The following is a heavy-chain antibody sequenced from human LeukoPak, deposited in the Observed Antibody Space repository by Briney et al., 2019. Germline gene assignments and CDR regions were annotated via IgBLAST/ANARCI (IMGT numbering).Heavy chain of an antibody. CDR2: MYNSGTT. Sequence: SETLSLTCTVSGGSISSSYWGWIRQPPGKGLEWIGYMYNSGTTNYNPSLKSRVTFSVDTSKNQFSLKLSSVTAADTAVYYCARAPHSYDTGTYSVQQYFDLWGRGTLVAVSS. CDR1: GGSISSSY. D-gene: IGHD3-22*01. J-gene: IGHJ2*01. V-gene: IGHV4-59*01. CDR3: ARAPHSYDTGTYSVQQYFDL.